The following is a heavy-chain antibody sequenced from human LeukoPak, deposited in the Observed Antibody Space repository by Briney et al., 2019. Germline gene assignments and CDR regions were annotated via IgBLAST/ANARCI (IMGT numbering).Heavy chain of an antibody. CDR1: GGTFSSYA. V-gene: IGHV1-69*05. Sequence: SVKLSCKASGGTFSSYAISWVRQAPGQGLEWMGGIIPIFGTANYAQKCQGRVTITTDESTSTAYMELSSLRSEDTAVYYCARVGGRSQYNWFDPWGQGTLVTVSS. CDR2: IIPIFGTA. J-gene: IGHJ5*02. D-gene: IGHD1-14*01. CDR3: ARVGGRSQYNWFDP.